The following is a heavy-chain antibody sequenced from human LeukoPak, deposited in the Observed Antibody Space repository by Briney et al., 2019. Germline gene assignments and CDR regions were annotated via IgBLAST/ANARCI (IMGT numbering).Heavy chain of an antibody. Sequence: LGGSLQISCEGSGYSFSNYWIGWVRPLPGKGLEWMGIIYPGDYETRYSPSFQGLVTISVDKSISTAYLQWSSLKASDTAMYYCAIPPGYCGNDCSFDHWGQGTLVTVSS. CDR2: IYPGDYET. CDR1: GYSFSNYW. V-gene: IGHV5-51*01. J-gene: IGHJ4*02. CDR3: AIPPGYCGNDCSFDH. D-gene: IGHD2-21*02.